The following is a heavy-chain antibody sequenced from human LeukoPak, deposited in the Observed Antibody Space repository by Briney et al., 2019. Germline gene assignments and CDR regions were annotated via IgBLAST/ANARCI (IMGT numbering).Heavy chain of an antibody. D-gene: IGHD5-18*01. Sequence: GRSLRLSCAASGFTFSSYAMHWVRQAPGKGLEWVAVISYDGSNKYYADSVKGRFTISRDNSKNTLYLQMNSLRAEDTAVYYCAMLVDTAMDHFDYWGQGTLVTVSS. CDR3: AMLVDTAMDHFDY. CDR2: ISYDGSNK. J-gene: IGHJ4*02. V-gene: IGHV3-30*04. CDR1: GFTFSSYA.